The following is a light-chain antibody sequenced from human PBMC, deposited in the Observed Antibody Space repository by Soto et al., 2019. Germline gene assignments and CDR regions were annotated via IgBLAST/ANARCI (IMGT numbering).Light chain of an antibody. CDR1: TGDVGAYNV. J-gene: IGLJ3*02. Sequence: QSALTQPRSVSGSPGQSVTISCTGTTGDVGAYNVVSWYQFHPDKAPKLMIYDANKRPSGVPDRFSASKSGNTASLTISGLQAEDEADYYCCSYAGSFTWVFGGGTKLTVL. V-gene: IGLV2-11*01. CDR3: CSYAGSFTWV. CDR2: DAN.